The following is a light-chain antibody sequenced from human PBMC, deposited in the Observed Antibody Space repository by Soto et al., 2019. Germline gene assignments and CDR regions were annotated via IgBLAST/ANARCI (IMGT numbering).Light chain of an antibody. CDR3: LLSYSGAYVV. CDR2: DTS. V-gene: IGLV7-46*01. J-gene: IGLJ2*01. Sequence: AVVTQEPSLTVSPGGTVTLTCGSSTGAVTSGHYPYWCQQKPGQAPRTLIYDTSNKHSWTPARFSGSLLGGKAALTLSGAQPEDEAEYSCLLSYSGAYVVFGGGTKLTVL. CDR1: TGAVTSGHY.